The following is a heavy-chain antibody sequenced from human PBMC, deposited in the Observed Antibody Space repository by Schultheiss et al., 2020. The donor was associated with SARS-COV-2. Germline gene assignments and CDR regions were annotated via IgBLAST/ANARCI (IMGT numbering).Heavy chain of an antibody. J-gene: IGHJ4*02. CDR1: GFTFSDHY. CDR3: ARESRGISFDY. CDR2: TRNKANSYTT. Sequence: GGSLRLSCAASGFTFSDHYMDWVRQAPGKGLEWVGRTRNKANSYTTEYAASVKGRFTISRDDSKNSLYLQMNSLKTEDTAVYYCARESRGISFDYWGQGTLVTVAS. D-gene: IGHD3-16*01. V-gene: IGHV3-72*01.